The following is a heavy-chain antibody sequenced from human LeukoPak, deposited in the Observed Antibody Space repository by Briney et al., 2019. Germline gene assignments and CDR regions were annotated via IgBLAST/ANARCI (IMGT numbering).Heavy chain of an antibody. Sequence: PGTSLRLSCAASGFTFSTYAIHWVRQAPGKGLEWVAAISYDGSNRYYADSAKGRFTISRDNSKNTLYLQMNSLRTEDTAVYFCVRLTAAGRRTDFDYWGQGTLVTVSS. CDR1: GFTFSTYA. CDR3: VRLTAAGRRTDFDY. V-gene: IGHV3-30*04. CDR2: ISYDGSNR. D-gene: IGHD6-13*01. J-gene: IGHJ4*02.